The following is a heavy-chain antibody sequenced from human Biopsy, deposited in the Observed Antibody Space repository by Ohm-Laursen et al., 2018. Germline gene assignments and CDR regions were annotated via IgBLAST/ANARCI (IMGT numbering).Heavy chain of an antibody. Sequence: SHTLSLTCTVSGGSFTGHYWSWIRQPPGKGLEWIGHISCTGYTSYNASLKSRVTISVDTSRNHFSLRLSSLTAADTAVYYCARGSNDSGGLYFPRWGQGTLLTVSS. CDR1: GGSFTGHY. CDR3: ARGSNDSGGLYFPR. J-gene: IGHJ4*02. V-gene: IGHV4-59*11. D-gene: IGHD4-23*01. CDR2: ISCTGYT.